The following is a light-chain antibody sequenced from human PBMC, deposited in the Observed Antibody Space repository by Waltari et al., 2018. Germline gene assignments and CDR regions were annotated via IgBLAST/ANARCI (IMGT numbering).Light chain of an antibody. V-gene: IGLV3-21*01. J-gene: IGLJ2*01. CDR1: NIGYYS. Sequence: SYVLTQPPSVSVAPGKTATITCGGTNIGYYSVHWYQQRPGQAPVLVVHDDRDRTSGNPERFSCSTSGESATLTITRVEAGDEADYYCQVWDSRSDHVVFGGGTKLTVL. CDR2: DDR. CDR3: QVWDSRSDHVV.